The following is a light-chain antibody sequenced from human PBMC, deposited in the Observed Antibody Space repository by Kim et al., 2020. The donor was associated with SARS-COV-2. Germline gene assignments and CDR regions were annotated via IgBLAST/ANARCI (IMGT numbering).Light chain of an antibody. CDR2: GKN. Sequence: SVALGQTVRITCQGDSLRSYYASWYQQKPGQAPVLVIYGKNNRPSGIPDRFSGSSSGNTASLTITGAQAGDEADYYCNSRDTSGVVFGGGTKLTVL. CDR1: SLRSYY. V-gene: IGLV3-19*01. CDR3: NSRDTSGVV. J-gene: IGLJ2*01.